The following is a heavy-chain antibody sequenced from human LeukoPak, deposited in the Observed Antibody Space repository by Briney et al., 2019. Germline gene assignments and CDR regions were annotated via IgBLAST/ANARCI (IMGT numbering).Heavy chain of an antibody. V-gene: IGHV4-61*01. CDR2: IYYDGST. CDR3: ARDRSPQWIFL. Sequence: SETLSLTRTVSGGSVSSGRDYWSWVRQPSGKGLEWIGNIYYDGSTKYNPSLKSRVTISVDMSKNQFSLRLSSVTPADTAVYYCARDRSPQWIFLWGQGTLVIVSS. D-gene: IGHD6-19*01. CDR1: GGSVSSGRDY. J-gene: IGHJ4*02.